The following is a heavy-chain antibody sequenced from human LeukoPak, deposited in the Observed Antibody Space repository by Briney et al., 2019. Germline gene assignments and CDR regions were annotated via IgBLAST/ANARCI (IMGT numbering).Heavy chain of an antibody. CDR2: ISSSSSYI. Sequence: GGSLRLSCAASGFTFSSYSMNWVRQAPGKGLEWVSSISSSSSYIYYADSVKGRFTISRDNAKNSLYLQMNSLRAEDTAVYYCARLHTAMDNDYWGQGTLVTVSS. CDR1: GFTFSSYS. CDR3: ARLHTAMDNDY. V-gene: IGHV3-21*01. D-gene: IGHD5-18*01. J-gene: IGHJ4*02.